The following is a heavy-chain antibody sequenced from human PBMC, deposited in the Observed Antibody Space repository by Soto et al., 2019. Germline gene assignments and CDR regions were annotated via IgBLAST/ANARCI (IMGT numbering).Heavy chain of an antibody. J-gene: IGHJ6*02. D-gene: IGHD5-18*01. V-gene: IGHV1-46*01. CDR2: INPSGGST. Sequence: AASVKVSCKASGYTFTSYYMHWVRQAPGQGLEWMGMINPSGGSTSYAQKFQGRVTMTRDTSTSTVYMELSSLRSEDTAVYYCARDPRVDTAMVGRGSYGMDVWGQGTTVTVSS. CDR1: GYTFTSYY. CDR3: ARDPRVDTAMVGRGSYGMDV.